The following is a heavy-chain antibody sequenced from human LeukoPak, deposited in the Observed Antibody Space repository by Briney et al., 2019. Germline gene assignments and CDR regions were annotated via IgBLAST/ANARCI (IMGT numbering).Heavy chain of an antibody. CDR2: ISGTGGST. J-gene: IGHJ4*02. CDR3: AKDRLIVVVPAATGSDY. Sequence: GGSLRLSCAASGFTFSSYWMHWVRQAPGKGLEWVSSISGTGGSTYYADSVKGRFTISRDNSKNTLYLQMNSLRAEDTAVYYCAKDRLIVVVPAATGSDYWGQGTLVTVSS. D-gene: IGHD2-2*01. CDR1: GFTFSSYW. V-gene: IGHV3-23*01.